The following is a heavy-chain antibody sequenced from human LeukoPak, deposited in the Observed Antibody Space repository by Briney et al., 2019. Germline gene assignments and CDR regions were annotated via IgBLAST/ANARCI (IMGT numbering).Heavy chain of an antibody. CDR2: INPNSDGT. Sequence: ASVKVSCKASGYTFTAYYIHWVRQAPGQGLEWMGWINPNSDGTNSAQKFQGRVTMTRDTSTTTAYMELRRLRSDDTAVYYCARASFYSYGYERGDYWGQGTLVTVSS. D-gene: IGHD5-18*01. CDR3: ARASFYSYGYERGDY. V-gene: IGHV1-2*02. CDR1: GYTFTAYY. J-gene: IGHJ4*02.